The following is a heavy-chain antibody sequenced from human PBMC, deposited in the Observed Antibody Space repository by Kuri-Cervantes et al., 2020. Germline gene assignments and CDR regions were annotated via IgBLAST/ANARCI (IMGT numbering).Heavy chain of an antibody. V-gene: IGHV3-23*01. J-gene: IGHJ3*02. D-gene: IGHD3-22*01. CDR3: ARDNRDYDSIAFDI. CDR1: GFTFSSYA. CDR2: ISGSGGST. Sequence: GGSLRLSCAASGFTFSSYAMSWVRQAPGKGLKWVSAISGSGGSTYYADSVKGRFTISRDNSKNTLYLQMNSLRAEDTAVYYCARDNRDYDSIAFDIWGQGTMVTVSS.